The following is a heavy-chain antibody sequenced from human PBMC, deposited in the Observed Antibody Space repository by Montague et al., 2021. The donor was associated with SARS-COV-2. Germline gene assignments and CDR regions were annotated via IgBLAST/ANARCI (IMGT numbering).Heavy chain of an antibody. CDR3: ARVFWDYGSGSYYNEGPGGYGMDV. D-gene: IGHD3-10*01. CDR2: ISSNGGST. J-gene: IGHJ6*02. CDR1: GFAFSSHA. V-gene: IGHV3-64*01. Sequence: SLRLSCAASGFAFSSHAMHWVRQAPGKGLEYVSAISSNGGSTYYANSVKGRFTISRDNSKNTLYLQMGSLRAEDMAVYYCARVFWDYGSGSYYNEGPGGYGMDVWGQGTTVTVSS.